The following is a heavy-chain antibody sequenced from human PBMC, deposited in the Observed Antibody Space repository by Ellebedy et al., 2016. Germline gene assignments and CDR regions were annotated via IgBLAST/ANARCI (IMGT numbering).Heavy chain of an antibody. J-gene: IGHJ4*02. V-gene: IGHV4-34*01. D-gene: IGHD3-16*01. Sequence: SETLSLXXAVYGGSFSGYYWSWIRQPPGKGLEWIGEINHSGSTNYNPSLKSRVTISVDTSKNQFSLKLSSVTAADTAVYYCARAFPRRLRLGELSYWGQGTLVTVSS. CDR1: GGSFSGYY. CDR3: ARAFPRRLRLGELSY. CDR2: INHSGST.